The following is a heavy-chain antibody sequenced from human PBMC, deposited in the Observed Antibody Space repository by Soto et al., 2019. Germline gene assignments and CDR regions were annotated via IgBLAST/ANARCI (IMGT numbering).Heavy chain of an antibody. CDR3: AREVPTPYYFDY. CDR1: GDSISSGGYY. J-gene: IGHJ4*02. Sequence: SETLSLTCTVSGDSISSGGYYWSWIRQHPGKGLEWSVYIYYSGSTYYNPSLKSRVSISVDTSNNQFSLKVSSVSAADTAVYYCAREVPTPYYFDYWGQGTLVTVSS. CDR2: IYYSGST. V-gene: IGHV4-31*03.